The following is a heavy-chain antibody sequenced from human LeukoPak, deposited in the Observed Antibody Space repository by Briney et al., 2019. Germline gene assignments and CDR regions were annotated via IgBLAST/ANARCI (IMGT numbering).Heavy chain of an antibody. V-gene: IGHV4-38-2*02. CDR2: IYHSGST. J-gene: IGHJ4*02. CDR3: ASESRYCSGGSCYGQIDY. D-gene: IGHD2-15*01. Sequence: SETLSLTCTVSGGSISSYYWGWIRQPPGKGLEWIGSIYHSGSTYYNPSLKSRVTISVDTSKNQFSLKLSSVTAADTAVYYCASESRYCSGGSCYGQIDYWGQGTLVTVSS. CDR1: GGSISSYY.